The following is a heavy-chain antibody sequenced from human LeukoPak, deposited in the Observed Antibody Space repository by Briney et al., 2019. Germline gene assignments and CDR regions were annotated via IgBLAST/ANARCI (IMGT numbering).Heavy chain of an antibody. Sequence: PSETLSLTCTVSGGSISNYYWNWIRQPPGKGLEWIGYIYYTGSTNYNPSLKSRVTISVDTSKNQFSLKLSSVTAADTAVYYCARYSGYDYYLDYWGQGTLVTVSS. CDR3: ARYSGYDYYLDY. D-gene: IGHD5-12*01. CDR2: IYYTGST. J-gene: IGHJ4*02. V-gene: IGHV4-59*01. CDR1: GGSISNYY.